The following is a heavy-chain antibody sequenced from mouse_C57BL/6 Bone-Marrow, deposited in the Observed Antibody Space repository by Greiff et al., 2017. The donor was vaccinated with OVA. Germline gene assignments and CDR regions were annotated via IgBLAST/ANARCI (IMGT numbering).Heavy chain of an antibody. CDR1: GYTFTEYT. D-gene: IGHD1-1*01. CDR2: FYPGSGSI. V-gene: IGHV1-62-2*01. J-gene: IGHJ3*01. Sequence: VQLVESGAELVKPGASVKLSCKASGYTFTEYTIHWVKQRSGQGLEWIGWFYPGSGSIKYNEKFKDKATLTADKSSSTVYMELSRLTSEDSAVYFCARHEDLYYYGSTWFAYWGQGTLVTVSA. CDR3: ARHEDLYYYGSTWFAY.